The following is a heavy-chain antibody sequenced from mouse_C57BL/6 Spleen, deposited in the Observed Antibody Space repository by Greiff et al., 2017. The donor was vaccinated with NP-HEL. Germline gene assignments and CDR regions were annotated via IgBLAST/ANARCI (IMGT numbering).Heavy chain of an antibody. CDR3: ARSSLYGYDVDYAMDY. J-gene: IGHJ4*01. Sequence: VQLQQSGAELVKPGASVKISCKASGYAFSSYWMNWVKQRPGKGLEWIGQIYPGDGDTNYNGKFKGKATLTADKSSSTAYMQISSLTSEDSAVYFGARSSLYGYDVDYAMDYWGQGTSVTVSS. CDR2: IYPGDGDT. CDR1: GYAFSSYW. V-gene: IGHV1-80*01. D-gene: IGHD2-2*01.